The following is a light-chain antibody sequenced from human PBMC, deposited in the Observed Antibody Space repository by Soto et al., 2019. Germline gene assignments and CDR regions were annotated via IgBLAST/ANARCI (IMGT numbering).Light chain of an antibody. J-gene: IGKJ5*01. Sequence: SVLMQSRDTLSLSPGERATLSCRASRSLSSDYLAWYQQKPGQAPRLLFYHASRRATGTPDRFSVSGSGTDFTLTISRLEPGDFAVYYCQHYAHNSPITFGQGTRLEIK. V-gene: IGKV3-20*01. CDR3: QHYAHNSPIT. CDR1: RSLSSDY. CDR2: HAS.